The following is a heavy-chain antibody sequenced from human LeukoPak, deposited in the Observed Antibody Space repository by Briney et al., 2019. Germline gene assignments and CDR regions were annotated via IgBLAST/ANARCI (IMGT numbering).Heavy chain of an antibody. CDR3: ARDPRWFGELSKGCWFDP. J-gene: IGHJ5*02. V-gene: IGHV3-30-3*01. CDR2: ISYDGSNK. CDR1: GFTFSSYA. D-gene: IGHD3-10*01. Sequence: GGSLRLSCAASGFTFSSYAMHWVRQAPGKGLEWVAVISYDGSNKYYADSVKGRFTISRDNSKNTLYLQMNSLRAEDTAVYYCARDPRWFGELSKGCWFDPWGQGTLVTVSS.